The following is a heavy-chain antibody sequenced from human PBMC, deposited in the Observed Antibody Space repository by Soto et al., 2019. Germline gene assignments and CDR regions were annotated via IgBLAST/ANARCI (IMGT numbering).Heavy chain of an antibody. D-gene: IGHD5-18*01. J-gene: IGHJ4*02. V-gene: IGHV3-73*01. Sequence: EVQLVESGGGLVQPGGSLKLSCAASGFTFSGSAMHWVRQASGKGLEWVGRIRSKANSYATAYAASVKGRFTISRDDSKNTAYLQMTGLKAEDTAVYYCTRDTAMVTDYWGQGTLVTVSS. CDR1: GFTFSGSA. CDR2: IRSKANSYAT. CDR3: TRDTAMVTDY.